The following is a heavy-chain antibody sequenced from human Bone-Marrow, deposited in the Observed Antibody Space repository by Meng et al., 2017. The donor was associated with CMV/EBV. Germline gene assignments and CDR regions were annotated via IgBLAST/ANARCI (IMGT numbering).Heavy chain of an antibody. CDR1: GFTFSSYW. CDR2: IKQDGSEK. CDR3: ARDGDIYDFWSGYSGMDV. Sequence: GGSLRLSCAASGFTFSSYWMSWVRQAPGKGLEWVANIKQDGSEKYYVDSVKGRFTISRDNAKNSLYLQMNSLRAEDTAVYYCARDGDIYDFWSGYSGMDVWGQGITVTVSS. V-gene: IGHV3-7*01. D-gene: IGHD3-3*01. J-gene: IGHJ6*02.